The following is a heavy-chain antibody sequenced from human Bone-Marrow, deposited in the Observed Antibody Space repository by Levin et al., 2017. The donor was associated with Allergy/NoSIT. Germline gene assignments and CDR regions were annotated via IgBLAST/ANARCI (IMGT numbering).Heavy chain of an antibody. V-gene: IGHV3-74*01. D-gene: IGHD6-19*01. CDR3: ARKQWLVSMHYYYYYMDV. J-gene: IGHJ6*03. Sequence: GESLKISCAASGFTFSSYWMHWVRQAPGKGLVWVSRINSDGSSTSYADSVKGRFTISRDNAKNTLYLQMNSLRAEDTAVYYCARKQWLVSMHYYYYYMDVWGKGTTVTVSS. CDR1: GFTFSSYW. CDR2: INSDGSST.